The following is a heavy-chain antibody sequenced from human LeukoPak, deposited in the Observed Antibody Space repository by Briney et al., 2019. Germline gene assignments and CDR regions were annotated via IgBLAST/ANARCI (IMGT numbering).Heavy chain of an antibody. D-gene: IGHD4-17*01. Sequence: GGSLRLSCAASGFTFSSYEMNWVRQAPGKGLERVSYISSSGSTIYYADPVKGRFTISRDNAKNSLYLQMNSLRAEDTAVYYCARELIQDDYGDYVGAFDIWGQGTMVTVSS. J-gene: IGHJ3*02. CDR2: ISSSGSTI. CDR3: ARELIQDDYGDYVGAFDI. CDR1: GFTFSSYE. V-gene: IGHV3-48*03.